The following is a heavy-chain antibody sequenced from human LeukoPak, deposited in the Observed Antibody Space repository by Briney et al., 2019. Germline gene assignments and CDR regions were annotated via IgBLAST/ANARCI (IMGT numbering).Heavy chain of an antibody. Sequence: SVKVSCKASGGTFSSYAISWVRPAPGQGLEWMGGIIPIFGTANYAQKFQGRVTITADESTSTAYMELSSLRSEDTAVYYCARDRNGGNSVRAFDIWGQGTMVTVSS. J-gene: IGHJ3*02. D-gene: IGHD4-23*01. CDR3: ARDRNGGNSVRAFDI. V-gene: IGHV1-69*13. CDR2: IIPIFGTA. CDR1: GGTFSSYA.